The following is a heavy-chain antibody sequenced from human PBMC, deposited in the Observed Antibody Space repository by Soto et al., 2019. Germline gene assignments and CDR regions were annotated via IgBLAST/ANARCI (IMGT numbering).Heavy chain of an antibody. Sequence: SETLSLTCTVSGGSIRSGDYYWSWIRQPPGKGLEWIGYIYYSGSTYYNPSLKSRVTISVDTSKDQFSLKLSSVTAADTAVYYCARVRPFGVVINWFDPWGQGTLVTVSS. D-gene: IGHD3-3*01. V-gene: IGHV4-30-4*02. CDR3: ARVRPFGVVINWFDP. CDR2: IYYSGST. J-gene: IGHJ5*02. CDR1: GGSIRSGDYY.